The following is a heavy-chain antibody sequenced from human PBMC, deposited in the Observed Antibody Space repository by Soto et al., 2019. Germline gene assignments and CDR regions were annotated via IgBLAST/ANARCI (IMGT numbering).Heavy chain of an antibody. CDR3: ARYRVIPGATAVYYGMDV. CDR2: IYHTGSA. J-gene: IGHJ6*02. V-gene: IGHV4-4*02. Sequence: SETLSLTCAVSGGSITSSHWWTWVRQPPGKGLEWVGHIYHTGSANYNPSLKSRVALSVDKSKNQFSLNLTSMTAADTAVYYCARYRVIPGATAVYYGMDVWGQGTTVTVSS. CDR1: GGSITSSHW. D-gene: IGHD2-21*01.